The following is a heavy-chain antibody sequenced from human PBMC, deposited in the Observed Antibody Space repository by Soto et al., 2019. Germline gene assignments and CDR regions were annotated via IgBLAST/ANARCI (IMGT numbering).Heavy chain of an antibody. D-gene: IGHD2-8*01. CDR3: AKGHTKVQQYFDY. CDR2: ISGSGGST. V-gene: IGHV3-23*01. CDR1: GFTFSSYA. J-gene: IGHJ4*02. Sequence: EVQLLESGGGLVQPGGSLRLSCAASGFTFSSYAMSWVRQAPGKGLEWVSAISGSGGSTYYADSVKGRFTISRDNSKNTLYLQMYSLRAEDTAVYYCAKGHTKVQQYFDYWGQGTLVTVSS.